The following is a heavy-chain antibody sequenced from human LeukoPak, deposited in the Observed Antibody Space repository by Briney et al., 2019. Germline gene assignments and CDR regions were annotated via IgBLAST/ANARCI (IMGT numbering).Heavy chain of an antibody. CDR2: ISNDGGGT. J-gene: IGHJ5*02. D-gene: IGHD3-22*01. CDR3: AKGSSGYFADL. CDR1: GFIFNNYG. Sequence: AGGSLRLSCAASGFIFNNYGLIWVRQALGKGLEWVSAISNDGGGTNYADFVRGRFTISRDNSKNTLFLQMNSLRAEDTALYYCAKGSSGYFADLWGQGTLVTVSS. V-gene: IGHV3-23*01.